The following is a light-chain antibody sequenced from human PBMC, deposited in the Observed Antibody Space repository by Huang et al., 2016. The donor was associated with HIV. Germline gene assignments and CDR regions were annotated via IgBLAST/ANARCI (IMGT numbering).Light chain of an antibody. Sequence: EIVLTQSPATLSLSPGERATLSCRASQSVSSYLAWYQQKPGQAPRHLIYEASNRATGIPARFSGSGSGTDCTLTISSLEPEDFAVYYCQQRSNWPPYTFGQGTKLEIK. V-gene: IGKV3-11*01. CDR2: EAS. J-gene: IGKJ2*01. CDR3: QQRSNWPPYT. CDR1: QSVSSY.